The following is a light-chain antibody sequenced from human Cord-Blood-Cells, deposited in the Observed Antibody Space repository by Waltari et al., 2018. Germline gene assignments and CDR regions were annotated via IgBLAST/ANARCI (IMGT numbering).Light chain of an antibody. J-gene: IGLJ3*02. Sequence: QSALTPPAAVSGSPGQSITISCTGTSSDVGGYNYVSWYQQLPGKAPKLMIYDVSNRRSGVSNRFSGSKSGNTASLTSSGLRAEDESDYYCSSYTSSSTWVFGGGTKLTVL. V-gene: IGLV2-14*01. CDR1: SSDVGGYNY. CDR3: SSYTSSSTWV. CDR2: DVS.